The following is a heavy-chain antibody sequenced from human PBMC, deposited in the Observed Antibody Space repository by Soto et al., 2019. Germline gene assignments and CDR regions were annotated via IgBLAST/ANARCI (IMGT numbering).Heavy chain of an antibody. V-gene: IGHV4-34*01. J-gene: IGHJ4*02. Sequence: PSETLSLTCAVCGGSFSGYYWSWIRQPPGKGLEWIGEINHSGSTNYNPSLKSRVTISVDTSKNQFSLKLSSVTAADTAVYYCARVRVLRYFDWLWDYWGQGTLVTVSS. D-gene: IGHD3-9*01. CDR3: ARVRVLRYFDWLWDY. CDR2: INHSGST. CDR1: GGSFSGYY.